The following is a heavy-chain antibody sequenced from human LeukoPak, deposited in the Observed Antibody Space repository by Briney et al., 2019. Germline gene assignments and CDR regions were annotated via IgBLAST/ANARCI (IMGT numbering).Heavy chain of an antibody. J-gene: IGHJ4*02. D-gene: IGHD6-6*01. Sequence: SETLSLTCTVSGGSISSGGYYWSWIRQHPGKGLEWIGYIYYSGSTYYNPSLKSRVTISVDTSKNQFSLKLSSVTAADTAVYYCARAGDGEYSSSSLGYWGQGTLVTVSS. V-gene: IGHV4-31*03. CDR2: IYYSGST. CDR3: ARAGDGEYSSSSLGY. CDR1: GGSISSGGYY.